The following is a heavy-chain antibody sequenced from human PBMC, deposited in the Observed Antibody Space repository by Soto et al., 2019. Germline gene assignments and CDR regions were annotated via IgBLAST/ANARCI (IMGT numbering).Heavy chain of an antibody. D-gene: IGHD2-2*02. J-gene: IGHJ6*02. CDR1: GGSFSSDTHY. V-gene: IGHV4-61*01. CDR3: ARFVRSCSGTTCYTRADV. Sequence: SETLSLTCTVSGGSFSSDTHYWSWLRQPPGKRLEWIGIIYSSGSTYYNPSLKSRVTMSVDTSKNQFSLKLRSVIVADTAVYHCARFVRSCSGTTCYTRADVWGQGTTVTVSS. CDR2: IYSSGST.